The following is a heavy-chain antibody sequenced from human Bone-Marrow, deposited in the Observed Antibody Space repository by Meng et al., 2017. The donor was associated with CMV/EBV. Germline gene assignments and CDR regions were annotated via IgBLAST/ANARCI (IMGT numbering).Heavy chain of an antibody. CDR1: GFTFSSYW. V-gene: IGHV3-7*01. Sequence: GESLKISCAASGFTFSSYWMSWVRQAPGKGLEWVANIKQDGSEKYYVDSVKGRFTISRDNAKNSLYLQMNSLRAEDTAVYYCARILGFWSGYGYWGQVTLVTVSS. D-gene: IGHD3-3*01. CDR3: ARILGFWSGYGY. J-gene: IGHJ4*02. CDR2: IKQDGSEK.